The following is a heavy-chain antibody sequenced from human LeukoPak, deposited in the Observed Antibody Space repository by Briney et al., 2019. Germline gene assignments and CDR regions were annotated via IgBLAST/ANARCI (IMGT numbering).Heavy chain of an antibody. J-gene: IGHJ6*03. CDR2: IKQYGSEK. CDR1: GFTFGSYW. V-gene: IGHV3-7*01. CDR3: ASGPHYDFWSGYYSLNYYYMDV. D-gene: IGHD3-3*01. Sequence: GGSLRLSCAASGFTFGSYWMSWVRQAPGKGLEWVANIKQYGSEKYYVDSVKGRFTISRDNAKNSLYLQMNSLRAEDTAVYYCASGPHYDFWSGYYSLNYYYMDVWGKGTTVSVSS.